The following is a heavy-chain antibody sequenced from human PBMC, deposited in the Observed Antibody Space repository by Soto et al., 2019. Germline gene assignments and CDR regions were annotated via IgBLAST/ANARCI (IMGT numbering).Heavy chain of an antibody. Sequence: QVQLVQSGAEVKKPGASVKVSCKASGYTFTSYYMHWVRQAPGQGLEWMGIINPSGGSTSDAQKFQGRVTMTRDTSTSTVYMELSSLRSEDTAVYYFARVGRTRAFDYWGQGTLVTVSS. CDR1: GYTFTSYY. J-gene: IGHJ4*02. V-gene: IGHV1-46*03. D-gene: IGHD1-1*01. CDR3: ARVGRTRAFDY. CDR2: INPSGGST.